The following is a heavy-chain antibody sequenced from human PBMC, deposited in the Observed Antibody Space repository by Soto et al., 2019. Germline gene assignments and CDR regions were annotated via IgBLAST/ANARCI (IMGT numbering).Heavy chain of an antibody. Sequence: ESGGGLVQPGRSLRLSCAASGFTFDDYAMHWVRQTPGKGPEWVSGINLNGNNIGYADSVKGRFTISRDNAKNSLYLQMNSLRPEDTALYYCTKDTFYDYVWGSEDSWGQGTLVTVSA. CDR1: GFTFDDYA. J-gene: IGHJ4*02. D-gene: IGHD3-16*01. CDR3: TKDTFYDYVWGSEDS. V-gene: IGHV3-9*01. CDR2: INLNGNNI.